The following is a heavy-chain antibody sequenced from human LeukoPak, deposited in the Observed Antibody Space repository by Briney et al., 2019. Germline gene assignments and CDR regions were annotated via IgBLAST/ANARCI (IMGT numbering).Heavy chain of an antibody. CDR1: NGSISNYY. D-gene: IGHD1-1*01. CDR2: IYYSGST. J-gene: IGHJ5*02. V-gene: IGHV4-59*01. Sequence: SETLSLTCTVSNGSISNYYWSWIRQTTGKGLEWIGFIYYSGSTNYNPSLKSRVTISVDTSKNQFSLKLSSVTAADTAVYYCAREGTAGTNLNWFDPWGQGTLVTVSS. CDR3: AREGTAGTNLNWFDP.